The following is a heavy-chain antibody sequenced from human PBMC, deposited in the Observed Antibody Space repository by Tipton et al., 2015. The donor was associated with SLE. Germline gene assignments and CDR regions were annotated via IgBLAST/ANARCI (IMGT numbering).Heavy chain of an antibody. CDR2: ISYSGST. V-gene: IGHV4-31*11. Sequence: GLVKPSETLSLTRAVSGDSVSSGNYYWGWIRQPPEKGLEWIGYISYSGSTYYNPSLKSRITISVDTSQNQFSLKLTSVTAADTAVYYCAVNVVVKVQVDYWGPGALVTVSS. D-gene: IGHD2-21*01. CDR3: AVNVVVKVQVDY. CDR1: GDSVSSGNYY. J-gene: IGHJ4*02.